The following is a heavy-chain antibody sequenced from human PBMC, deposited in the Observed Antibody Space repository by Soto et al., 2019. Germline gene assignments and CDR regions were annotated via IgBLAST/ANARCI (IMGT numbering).Heavy chain of an antibody. J-gene: IGHJ6*02. CDR3: AREGYSSSRHYYGMDV. V-gene: IGHV3-48*03. D-gene: IGHD6-6*01. CDR1: GFTFSSYE. Sequence: GGSLRLSCAASGFTFSSYEMNWVRQAPGKGLEWVSYISSSGSTIYYADSVKGRFTISRDNAKNSLYLQMNSLRAEDTAVYYCAREGYSSSRHYYGMDVWGQGTTVTVSS. CDR2: ISSSGSTI.